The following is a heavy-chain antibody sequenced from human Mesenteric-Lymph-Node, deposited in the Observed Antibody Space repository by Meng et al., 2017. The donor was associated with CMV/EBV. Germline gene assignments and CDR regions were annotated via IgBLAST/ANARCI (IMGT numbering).Heavy chain of an antibody. V-gene: IGHV4-59*01. D-gene: IGHD2-2*01. CDR3: AREEPSQLLSLL. J-gene: IGHJ4*02. CDR1: SGSINSYS. CDR2: IYYSGST. Sequence: SETLSLTCTVSSGSINSYSWSWIRQPPGKGLEWIGYIYYSGSTNYNPSLKSRVTISVDTSKNQFSLKLSSVTAADTAVYYCAREEPSQLLSLLWGQGTLVTVSS.